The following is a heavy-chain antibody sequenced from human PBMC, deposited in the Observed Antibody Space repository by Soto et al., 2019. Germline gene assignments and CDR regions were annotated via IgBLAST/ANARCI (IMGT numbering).Heavy chain of an antibody. CDR3: ARGLFMITFGAPERDAFDI. CDR2: ISAYNGNT. D-gene: IGHD3-16*01. J-gene: IGHJ3*02. CDR1: GYTFTSYG. Sequence: ASVKVSCKASGYTFTSYGISWVRQAPGQGLEWMGWISAYNGNTNYAQKLQGRVTMTTDTSTSTAYMELRSLRSDDTAVYYCARGLFMITFGAPERDAFDIWGQGTMVTVSS. V-gene: IGHV1-18*01.